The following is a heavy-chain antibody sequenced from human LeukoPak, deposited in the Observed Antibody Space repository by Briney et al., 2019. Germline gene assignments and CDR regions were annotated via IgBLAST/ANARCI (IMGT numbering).Heavy chain of an antibody. J-gene: IGHJ4*02. CDR3: ARSPTSISNPYYFDW. V-gene: IGHV5-51*01. CDR2: IYPGDSDT. Sequence: GESLKISCKASGYSFSTYWIGWVRQTSGKGLEWMGIIYPGDSDTRYSPSFQGQVTISADRSLTTAYLQWSSLKASDTARYFCARSPTSISNPYYFDWWGQGTLVTVSS. CDR1: GYSFSTYW. D-gene: IGHD3-3*02.